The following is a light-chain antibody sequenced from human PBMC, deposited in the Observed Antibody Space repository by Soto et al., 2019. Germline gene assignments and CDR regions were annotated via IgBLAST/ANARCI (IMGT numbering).Light chain of an antibody. CDR1: SSDVGGYNY. Sequence: QSALTQPASVSGSPGQSITISCTGTSSDVGGYNYVSWYQQHPDKAPKLMVYEVSNRPSGVSHRFSGFKSGNTASLTISGLQTEDDADYYCSSYTSSATWVFGGGTKLTVL. V-gene: IGLV2-14*01. CDR2: EVS. J-gene: IGLJ3*02. CDR3: SSYTSSATWV.